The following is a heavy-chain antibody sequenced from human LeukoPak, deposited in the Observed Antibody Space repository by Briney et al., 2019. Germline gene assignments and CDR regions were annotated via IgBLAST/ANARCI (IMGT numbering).Heavy chain of an antibody. CDR3: ARSKTPPDAFDI. V-gene: IGHV1-69*06. J-gene: IGHJ3*02. CDR1: GGTFSSYA. Sequence: ASVNVSCMASGGTFSSYAISWVRQAPGQGLEWMGGIIPIFGTANYAQKFQGRVTITADKSTSTAYMELSSLRSEDTAVYYCARSKTPPDAFDIWGQGTMVTVSS. CDR2: IIPIFGTA.